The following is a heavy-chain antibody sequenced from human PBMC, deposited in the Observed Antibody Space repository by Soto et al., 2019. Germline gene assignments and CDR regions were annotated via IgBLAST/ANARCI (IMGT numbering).Heavy chain of an antibody. D-gene: IGHD4-17*01. V-gene: IGHV5-51*01. CDR3: TLSYGDSYYYYYGMDV. CDR1: GFSFSRYT. J-gene: IGHJ6*02. Sequence: EMQLVQSGAEVKKSGESLKISCVGSGFSFSRYTVGWVRQVPGKGLEWMGVIHPGDSDTIYSPSFQGQVTISADKSISTAYLQWRSLKASDTDMYYCTLSYGDSYYYYYGMDVWGQGATVTVSS. CDR2: IHPGDSDT.